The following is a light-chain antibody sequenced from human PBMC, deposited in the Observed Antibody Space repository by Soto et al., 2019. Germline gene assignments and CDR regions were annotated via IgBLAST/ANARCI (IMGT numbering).Light chain of an antibody. CDR2: DVI. J-gene: IGLJ1*01. V-gene: IGLV2-11*01. CDR3: CSYVGSYSYV. Sequence: QSVLTQPPSVSAAPGLDVIISCSGGSSDIGNNYVSWYQQLPGTAPKLMIYDVIKRPSGVPDRFSGSKSGNTASLTISGLLAEDEADYYCCSYVGSYSYVFGTGTKVTVL. CDR1: SSDIGNNY.